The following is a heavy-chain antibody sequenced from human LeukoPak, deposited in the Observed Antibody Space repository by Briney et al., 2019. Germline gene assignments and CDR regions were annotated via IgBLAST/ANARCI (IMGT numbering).Heavy chain of an antibody. Sequence: ASMKASCKASAYTYTSYYMHCVRQPPGQGIEWMGIINPSGGSTSCAKKVQGRVTMPRDTSTSTVYMELSSLRSEDTAVYYCARERIDYGDIRGFDYWGQGTLVTVSS. D-gene: IGHD4-17*01. CDR1: AYTYTSYY. CDR3: ARERIDYGDIRGFDY. CDR2: INPSGGST. V-gene: IGHV1-46*04. J-gene: IGHJ4*02.